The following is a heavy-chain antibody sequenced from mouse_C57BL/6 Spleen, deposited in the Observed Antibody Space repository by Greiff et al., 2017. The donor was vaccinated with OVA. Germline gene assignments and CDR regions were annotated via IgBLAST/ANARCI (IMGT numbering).Heavy chain of an antibody. CDR2: ISSGSSTI. Sequence: EVMLVESGGGLVKPGGSLKLSCAASGFTFSDYGMHWVRQAPEKGLEWVAYISSGSSTIYYADTVKGRFTISRDNAKNTLFLQMTSLRSEDTAMYYCARAYGSSSWYFDVWGTGTTVTVSS. D-gene: IGHD1-1*01. CDR1: GFTFSDYG. CDR3: ARAYGSSSWYFDV. J-gene: IGHJ1*03. V-gene: IGHV5-17*01.